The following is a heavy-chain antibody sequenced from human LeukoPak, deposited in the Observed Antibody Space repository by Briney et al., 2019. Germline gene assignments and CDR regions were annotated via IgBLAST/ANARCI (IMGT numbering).Heavy chain of an antibody. V-gene: IGHV3-20*04. CDR1: GFTFDDYG. CDR2: INWNGGST. J-gene: IGHJ6*03. Sequence: GGSLRLSCAASGFTFDDYGMSWVRQAPGKGLEWVSGINWNGGSTGYADSVKGRFTISRDNAKNSLYLQMNSLRAEDTALYYCARVVASPYYYYYMDVWGKGTTVTVSS. D-gene: IGHD2-2*01. CDR3: ARVVASPYYYYYMDV.